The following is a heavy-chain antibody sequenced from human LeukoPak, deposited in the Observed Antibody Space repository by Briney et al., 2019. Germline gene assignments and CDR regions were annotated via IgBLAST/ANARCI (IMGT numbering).Heavy chain of an antibody. CDR3: ARDSRYYYDSRPHAFDI. CDR1: GGSISSGGYS. CDR2: IYHSGST. Sequence: SQTLSLTCVVSGGSISSGGYSWSWIRQPPGKGLEWIGYIYHSGSTYYNPSLKSRVTISVDRSKNQFSLKLSSVTAADTAVYYCARDSRYYYDSRPHAFDIWGQGTMVTVSS. J-gene: IGHJ3*02. D-gene: IGHD3-22*01. V-gene: IGHV4-30-2*01.